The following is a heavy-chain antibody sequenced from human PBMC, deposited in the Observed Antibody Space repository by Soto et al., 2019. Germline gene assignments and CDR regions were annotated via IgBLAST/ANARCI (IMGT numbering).Heavy chain of an antibody. CDR1: GFTFSSYS. Sequence: GGSLRLSCAASGFTFSSYSMNWVRKAPGKGLEWVSYISSSSSTIYYADSVKGRFTISRDNAKNSLYLQMNSLRAEDTAVYYCASLDYGDYTNWFDPWGQGTLVTVSS. V-gene: IGHV3-48*01. D-gene: IGHD4-17*01. CDR3: ASLDYGDYTNWFDP. CDR2: ISSSSSTI. J-gene: IGHJ5*02.